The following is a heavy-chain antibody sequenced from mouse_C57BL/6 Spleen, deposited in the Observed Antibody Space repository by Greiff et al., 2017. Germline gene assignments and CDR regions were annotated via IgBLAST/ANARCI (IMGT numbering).Heavy chain of an antibody. J-gene: IGHJ4*01. CDR3: ARGGGNPYYAMDY. CDR2: IDPSDSYT. CDR1: GYTFTSYW. V-gene: IGHV1-50*01. Sequence: VQLQQPGAELVKPGASVKLSCKASGYTFTSYWMQWVKQRPGQGLEWIGEIDPSDSYTNYNQKFKGKATLTVDTSSSTAYMQLSSLTSEDSAVYYCARGGGNPYYAMDYWGQGTSVTVSS. D-gene: IGHD2-1*01.